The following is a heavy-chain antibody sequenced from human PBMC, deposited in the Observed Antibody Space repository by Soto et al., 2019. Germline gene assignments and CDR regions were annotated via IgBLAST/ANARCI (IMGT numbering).Heavy chain of an antibody. Sequence: PSETLSLTYTVSGGSISSGGYYWSWIRQHPGKGLEWIGYIYYSGGTYYNPSLKSRVTISVETSKNQFSLKLSSVTAADTAVYYCARPGRTIFGSGPLGQGTLVTVSS. CDR2: IYYSGGT. J-gene: IGHJ5*02. CDR1: GGSISSGGYY. CDR3: ARPGRTIFGSGP. V-gene: IGHV4-31*03. D-gene: IGHD3-3*01.